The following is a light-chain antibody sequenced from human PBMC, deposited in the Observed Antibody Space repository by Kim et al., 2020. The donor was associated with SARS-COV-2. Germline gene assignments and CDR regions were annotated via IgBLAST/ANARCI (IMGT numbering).Light chain of an antibody. Sequence: GQSVTGSCSGINSGDKYGSWYQQHQGTAPKHIIYDVTYRPSGGSNRCSGSKSGDTAALTISGLQTEDEADYYYSSYTGSTSLEVVFGGGTQLTVL. CDR3: SSYTGSTSLEVV. CDR2: DVT. V-gene: IGLV2-14*03. J-gene: IGLJ2*01. CDR1: NSGDKY.